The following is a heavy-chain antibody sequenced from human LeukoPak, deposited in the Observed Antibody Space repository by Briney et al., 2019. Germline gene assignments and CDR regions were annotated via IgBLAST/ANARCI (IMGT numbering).Heavy chain of an antibody. Sequence: GASVKVSCKASGYTFTGYYMHWVRQAPGQGLEWMGWINPNSGGTDYAQKFQGRVTMTRDTSISTAYMELSRLRSDDTAVYYCARSAGRAAAEDYWGQGTLVTVSS. J-gene: IGHJ4*02. CDR2: INPNSGGT. D-gene: IGHD6-13*01. CDR3: ARSAGRAAAEDY. CDR1: GYTFTGYY. V-gene: IGHV1-2*02.